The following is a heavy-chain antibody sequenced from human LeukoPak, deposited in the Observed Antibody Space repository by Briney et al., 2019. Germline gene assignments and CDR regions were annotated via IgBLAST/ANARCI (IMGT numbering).Heavy chain of an antibody. Sequence: SVTVSCKASGGTFSSYAISWVRQAPGQGLEWMGRIIPIFGIANYAQKFQGRVTITADKSTSTAYMELSSLRPEDTAVYYCARRDYGGSNDYWGQGTLVTVSS. D-gene: IGHD4-23*01. CDR2: IIPIFGIA. V-gene: IGHV1-69*04. J-gene: IGHJ4*02. CDR1: GGTFSSYA. CDR3: ARRDYGGSNDY.